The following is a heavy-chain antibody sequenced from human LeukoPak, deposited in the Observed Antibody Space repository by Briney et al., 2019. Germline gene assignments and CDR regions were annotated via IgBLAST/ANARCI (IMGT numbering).Heavy chain of an antibody. J-gene: IGHJ6*02. CDR3: AKDRVGYCGGDCSYGMDV. Sequence: PGGSLRLSCAASGFTFSSYAMSWVRQAPGKGLEWVSAISAGGGSTYYADSVKGRFIFSRDNSKNTLYLQMNSLRAEDTAVYYCAKDRVGYCGGDCSYGMDVWGQGTTVTVSS. CDR2: ISAGGGST. CDR1: GFTFSSYA. D-gene: IGHD2-21*01. V-gene: IGHV3-23*01.